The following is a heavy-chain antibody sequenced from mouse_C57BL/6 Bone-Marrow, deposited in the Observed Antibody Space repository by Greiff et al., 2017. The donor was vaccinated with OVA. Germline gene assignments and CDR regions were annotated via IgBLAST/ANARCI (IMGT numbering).Heavy chain of an antibody. V-gene: IGHV1-15*01. Sequence: VQLQQSGAELVRPGASVTLSCKASGYTFTDYEMHWVKQTPVHGLEWIGAIDPETGGTAYNQKFKGKAILTADKSSSTAYMERRSLTSEDSAVYYCTRGGPLRSYWYFDGWGTGTTVTVSS. CDR3: TRGGPLRSYWYFDG. CDR1: GYTFTDYE. CDR2: IDPETGGT. J-gene: IGHJ1*03. D-gene: IGHD3-3*01.